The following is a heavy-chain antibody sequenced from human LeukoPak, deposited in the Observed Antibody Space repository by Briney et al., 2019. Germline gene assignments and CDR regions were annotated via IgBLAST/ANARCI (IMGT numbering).Heavy chain of an antibody. V-gene: IGHV3-23*01. CDR3: TRPHIDGGYYYHQF. Sequence: GRSLRLSCAASGFTFNTYTMSWVRQAPGKGLEWVSGIIGSGKTTFYANSVKGRFTISRDNSKNTLYLQMNSLRVDDTAIYYCTRPHIDGGYYYHQFWGQGARVTVSS. CDR1: GFTFNTYT. J-gene: IGHJ4*02. D-gene: IGHD3-22*01. CDR2: IIGSGKTT.